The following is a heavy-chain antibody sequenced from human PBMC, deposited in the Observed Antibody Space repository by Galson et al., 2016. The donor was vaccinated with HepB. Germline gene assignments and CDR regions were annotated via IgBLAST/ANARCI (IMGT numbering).Heavy chain of an antibody. Sequence: SLRLSCAASGFNFRACGMHWLRQAPGRGLDWVAVISNDGNNKYYADSVKGRFTISRDNSKNTLYLQMNSLRPEDTSLYYCAGAFDFWGQGILVTVSS. D-gene: IGHD3-16*01. CDR1: GFNFRACG. CDR3: AGAFDF. J-gene: IGHJ4*02. CDR2: ISNDGNNK. V-gene: IGHV3-30*03.